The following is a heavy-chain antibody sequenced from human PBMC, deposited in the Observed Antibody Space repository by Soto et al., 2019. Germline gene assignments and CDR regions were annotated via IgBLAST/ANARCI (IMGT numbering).Heavy chain of an antibody. D-gene: IGHD6-19*01. Sequence: VQLVEAGGGVVQPGRSLRLSCAASGFTFSDYAMHWVRQAPGKGLEWVSVVSHDGRNTHYADSVKGRFTISRDSSKNKVSLEMTSQRAEDTAVYYCAKGGRQWLVTSDFNYWGQGALVTVSS. CDR3: AKGGRQWLVTSDFNY. CDR2: VSHDGRNT. CDR1: GFTFSDYA. V-gene: IGHV3-30*18. J-gene: IGHJ4*02.